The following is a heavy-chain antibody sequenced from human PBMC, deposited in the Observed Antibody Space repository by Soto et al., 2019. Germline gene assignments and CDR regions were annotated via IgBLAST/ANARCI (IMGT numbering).Heavy chain of an antibody. CDR1: GFTFSNYA. Sequence: GGSLRLSCAASGFTFSNYAMSWVRQGPGKGLEWVSSISGSGSSTYYADSVKGRFTISRDNSKNTLYLQMNSLRAEDTAVYYCARGFCSSTSCSRGHFDFWGQGTLVTVSS. J-gene: IGHJ4*02. CDR2: ISGSGSST. V-gene: IGHV3-23*01. D-gene: IGHD2-2*01. CDR3: ARGFCSSTSCSRGHFDF.